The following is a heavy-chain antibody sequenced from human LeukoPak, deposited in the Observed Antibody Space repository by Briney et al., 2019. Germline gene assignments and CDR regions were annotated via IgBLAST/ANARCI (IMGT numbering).Heavy chain of an antibody. J-gene: IGHJ4*02. CDR1: GFTFSSYS. V-gene: IGHV3-21*01. D-gene: IGHD3-16*01. CDR3: ARGYDYVGESYLLAPYYFDY. CDR2: ISSSSSYI. Sequence: GGSLRLSCAASGFTFSSYSMNWVRQAPGKGLEWVSSISSSSSYIDYADSVKGRFTISRDNAKNSLYLQMNSLRAEDTAVYYCARGYDYVGESYLLAPYYFDYWGQGTLVTVSS.